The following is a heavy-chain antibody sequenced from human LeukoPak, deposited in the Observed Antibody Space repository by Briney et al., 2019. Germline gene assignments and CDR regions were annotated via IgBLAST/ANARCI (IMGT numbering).Heavy chain of an antibody. Sequence: PSETLSLTCTVSLDSTTSNFWSWVRQPPGKGLEWIGEIHRSGSPNYNPSLQSRVTISIDRSRNQIALELSSVTAADTAVYYCARAFDSSGYLVPLDYWGQGTLVTVSS. CDR1: LDSTTSNF. CDR2: IHRSGSP. CDR3: ARAFDSSGYLVPLDY. V-gene: IGHV4-4*02. J-gene: IGHJ4*02. D-gene: IGHD3-22*01.